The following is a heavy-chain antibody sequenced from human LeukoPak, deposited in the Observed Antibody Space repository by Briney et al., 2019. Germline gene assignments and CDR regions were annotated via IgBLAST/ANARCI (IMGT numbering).Heavy chain of an antibody. CDR2: ISYDGSNK. CDR3: AKGASVVPAAIGY. D-gene: IGHD2-2*01. Sequence: GGSLRLSCAASGFTFSSYGMHWVRQAPGKGLEWVAVISYDGSNKYYADYVKGRFTISRDNSKNTLYLQMNSLRAEDTAVYYCAKGASVVPAAIGYWGQGTLVTVSS. CDR1: GFTFSSYG. J-gene: IGHJ4*02. V-gene: IGHV3-30*18.